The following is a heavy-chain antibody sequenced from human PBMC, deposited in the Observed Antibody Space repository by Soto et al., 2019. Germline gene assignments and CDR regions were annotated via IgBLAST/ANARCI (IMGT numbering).Heavy chain of an antibody. J-gene: IGHJ4*02. CDR1: GTSISSYY. CDR2: IHYSGTT. V-gene: IGHV4-59*01. CDR3: ARYNSYAIVY. D-gene: IGHD2-8*01. Sequence: ETLSLTCTVSGTSISSYYWSWIRQPPGKGLEWIANIHYSGTTNYNPSLASRVTLSVDTSKNQFSLKMTSVTAADRAMYFCARYNSYAIVYWGRGPLVTVAS.